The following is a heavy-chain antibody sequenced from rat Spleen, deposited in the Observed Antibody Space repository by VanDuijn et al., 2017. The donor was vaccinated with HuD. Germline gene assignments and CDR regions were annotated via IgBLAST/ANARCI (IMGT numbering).Heavy chain of an antibody. CDR1: GFTFSNYY. D-gene: IGHD4-4*01. CDR2: ISTGGGNT. CDR3: SQWNSRYFTY. Sequence: EVQLVESGGGLVQPGRSLKLSCAASGFTFSNYYMAWVRQAPTKGLEWVASISTGGGNTYYRDSGKGRFTISRDNAKSTLYLQMDSLRSEDTATYYCSQWNSRYFTYWGQGVMVTVSS. V-gene: IGHV5-25*01. J-gene: IGHJ2*01.